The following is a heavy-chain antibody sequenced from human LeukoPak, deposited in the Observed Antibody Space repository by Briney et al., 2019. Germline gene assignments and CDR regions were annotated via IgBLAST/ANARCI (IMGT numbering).Heavy chain of an antibody. CDR2: IYPGDSDT. Sequence: GESLKISCKGSGYIFANFWIGWVRQLPGKGLEWMGIIYPGDSDTRYSPSFQGQVTISADKSISTAYLQWSSLKASDTAMYYCARSWQRWLQLDYWGQGTLVTVSS. D-gene: IGHD5-24*01. CDR1: GYIFANFW. CDR3: ARSWQRWLQLDY. J-gene: IGHJ4*02. V-gene: IGHV5-51*01.